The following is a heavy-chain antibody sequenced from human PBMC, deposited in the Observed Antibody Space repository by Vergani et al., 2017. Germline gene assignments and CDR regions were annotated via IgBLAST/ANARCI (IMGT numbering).Heavy chain of an antibody. J-gene: IGHJ4*02. CDR2: IIPIFGTA. CDR3: ARDKGASHWPLFDY. CDR1: GGTFSSYA. D-gene: IGHD1-1*01. V-gene: IGHV1-69*01. Sequence: QVQLVQSGAEVKKPGSSVKVSCKASGGTFSSYAISWVRQAPGQGLEWMGGIIPIFGTANYAQKFQGRVTITADESTSTAYMELSSLRSEDTAVYYCARDKGASHWPLFDYWGQGTLVTVSS.